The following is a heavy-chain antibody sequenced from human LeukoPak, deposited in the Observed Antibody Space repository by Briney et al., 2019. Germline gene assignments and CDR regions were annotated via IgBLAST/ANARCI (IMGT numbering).Heavy chain of an antibody. CDR2: ISAYNGNT. D-gene: IGHD1-1*01. CDR1: GYTFTSYG. CDR3: ARDLGELEWSYYFDY. V-gene: IGHV1-18*01. J-gene: IGHJ4*02. Sequence: ASVKVSCKASGYTFTSYGISWVRQAPGQGLEWMGWISAYNGNTNYAQKLQGRVTMTTDTSTSTAYMELGSLRSDDTAVYYCARDLGELEWSYYFDYWGQGTLVTVSS.